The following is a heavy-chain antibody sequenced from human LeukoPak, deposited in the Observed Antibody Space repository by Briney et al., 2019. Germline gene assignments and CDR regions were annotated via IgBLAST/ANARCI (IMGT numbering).Heavy chain of an antibody. Sequence: GESLKISCKASGYTFTTNWIGWVRQMPGKGLEWMGIIYPGDSDTRYSPSFQGQVTISADKSISAAHLQWSSLKASDTAMYYCATKTSASRYYDSSGYHIYYGMDVWGQGTTVTVSS. CDR2: IYPGDSDT. CDR1: GYTFTTNW. J-gene: IGHJ6*02. V-gene: IGHV5-51*01. D-gene: IGHD3-22*01. CDR3: ATKTSASRYYDSSGYHIYYGMDV.